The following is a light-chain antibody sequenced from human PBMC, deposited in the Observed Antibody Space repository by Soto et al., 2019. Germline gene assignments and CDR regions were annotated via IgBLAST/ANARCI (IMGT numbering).Light chain of an antibody. CDR1: ISDIGGYNA. J-gene: IGLJ1*01. CDR2: EVT. Sequence: QPLPSQPSSVCGSPGQTLTISCTGTISDIGGYNAVSWYQHHPGKAPKLIIYEVTHRPSGVSDRFSAYKSGNTASLTISGLQAEDEADYYCNSFRVSHLYVFGTGTKVTV. V-gene: IGLV2-14*01. CDR3: NSFRVSHLYV.